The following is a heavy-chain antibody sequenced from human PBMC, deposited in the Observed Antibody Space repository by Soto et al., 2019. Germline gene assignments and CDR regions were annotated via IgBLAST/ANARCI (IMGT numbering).Heavy chain of an antibody. J-gene: IGHJ4*02. CDR1: GFTFSSYA. D-gene: IGHD3-10*01. V-gene: IGHV3-23*01. Sequence: PGGSLRLSCAASGFTFSSYAMSWVRQAPGKGLDWVSTISGSGGSTYYADSVKGRFTISRDNSKTTLYLQMNSLSAEDTAVYYCAKPPNYYGSGSSFDYWGQGTLVTVS. CDR2: ISGSGGST. CDR3: AKPPNYYGSGSSFDY.